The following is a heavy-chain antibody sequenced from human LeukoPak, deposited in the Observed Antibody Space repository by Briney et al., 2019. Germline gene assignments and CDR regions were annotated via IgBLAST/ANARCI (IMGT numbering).Heavy chain of an antibody. V-gene: IGHV1-2*02. J-gene: IGHJ6*02. CDR1: GYTFSDYY. Sequence: ASVKVSCKASGYTFSDYYMHWVRQAPGQGLEWMGWINPNSGGTNYAQKFQGRVTMTRDTSITTGYMELSRLRSDDTAVYYCARAVVVVAATRLHYYGMDVWGQGTTVTVSS. CDR2: INPNSGGT. D-gene: IGHD2-15*01. CDR3: ARAVVVVAATRLHYYGMDV.